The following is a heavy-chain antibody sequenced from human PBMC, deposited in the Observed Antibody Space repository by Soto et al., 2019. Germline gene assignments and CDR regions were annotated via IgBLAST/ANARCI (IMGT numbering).Heavy chain of an antibody. D-gene: IGHD6-19*01. CDR3: ANGRAVAGTYYYYGMDV. CDR2: IYYSGST. V-gene: IGHV4-39*01. J-gene: IGHJ6*02. Sequence: PSETLSLTCTVSGGSISSSSYYWGWIRQPPGKGLEWIGSIYYSGSTYYNPSLKSRVTISVDTSKNQFSLKLSSVTAADTAVYYCANGRAVAGTYYYYGMDVWGQGTTVTVSS. CDR1: GGSISSSSYY.